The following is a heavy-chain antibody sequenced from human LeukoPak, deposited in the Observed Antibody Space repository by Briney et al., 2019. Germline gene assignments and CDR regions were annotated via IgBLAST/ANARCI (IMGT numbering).Heavy chain of an antibody. J-gene: IGHJ4*02. CDR2: MYPGDSDT. V-gene: IGHV5-51*01. D-gene: IGHD6-13*01. CDR1: GYSFTNYW. Sequence: GESPKISCKASGYSFTNYWIGWVRKMPGTGLECMGIMYPGDSDTRYSPSFQGQVTISADKSISTAYLHWSSLKASDTAMYYCAKLGAYSSSWYGFFDYWGQGTLVTVSS. CDR3: AKLGAYSSSWYGFFDY.